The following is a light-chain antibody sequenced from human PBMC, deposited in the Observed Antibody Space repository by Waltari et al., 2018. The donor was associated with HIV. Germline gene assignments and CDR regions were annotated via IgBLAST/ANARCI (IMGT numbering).Light chain of an antibody. J-gene: IGLJ3*02. CDR1: KIGLRD. Sequence: SYVLTQPPSVSVAPNQTATVACIGEKIGLRDVHWYRQRSGQAPEVVMHDDSDRAPGIPGRMIGSNSGDMATLTIASAEAGDEAVYYCQVWGATDDWVFGGGTKLTVL. CDR2: DDS. V-gene: IGLV3-21*02. CDR3: QVWGATDDWV.